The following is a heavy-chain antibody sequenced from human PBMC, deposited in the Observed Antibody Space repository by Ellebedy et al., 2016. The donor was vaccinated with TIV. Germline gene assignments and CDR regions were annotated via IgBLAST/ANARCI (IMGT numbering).Heavy chain of an antibody. CDR3: ARDRYCSGGSCYSKPTKFDY. D-gene: IGHD2-15*01. CDR1: GYTFTSYG. CDR2: ISAYNGNT. V-gene: IGHV1-18*01. J-gene: IGHJ4*02. Sequence: ASVKVSCXASGYTFTSYGISWVRQAPGQGLEWMGWISAYNGNTNYAQKLQGRVTMTTDTSTSTAYMELRSLRSDDTAVYYCARDRYCSGGSCYSKPTKFDYWGQGTLVTVSS.